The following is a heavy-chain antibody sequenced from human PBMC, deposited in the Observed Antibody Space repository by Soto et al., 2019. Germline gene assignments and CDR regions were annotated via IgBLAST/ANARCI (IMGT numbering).Heavy chain of an antibody. D-gene: IGHD1-7*01. CDR2: ISYDGNNK. CDR1: KFTFSSYA. V-gene: IGHV3-30-3*01. Sequence: GGSLRLSCAASKFTFSSYAMHWVRQAPGKGLEWVAVISYDGNNKYYADSVKGRFTISRDNSRDTLFLQMNSLRADDAAVYYCARRARTATTNWGAFDVWGQGTMVTVSS. CDR3: ARRARTATTNWGAFDV. J-gene: IGHJ3*01.